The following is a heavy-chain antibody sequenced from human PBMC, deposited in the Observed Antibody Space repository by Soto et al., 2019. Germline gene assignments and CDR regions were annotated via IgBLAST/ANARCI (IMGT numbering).Heavy chain of an antibody. D-gene: IGHD1-7*01. CDR2: IYYSGST. J-gene: IGHJ6*02. CDR1: GGSISSSSYY. CDR3: ARRLELTTGYGMDV. V-gene: IGHV4-39*01. Sequence: PSETLSLTCTVSGGSISSSSYYWGWIRQPPGKGLEWIGSIYYSGSTYYNPSLKSRVTISVDTSKNQFSLKLSSVTAADTAVYYCARRLELTTGYGMDVWGQGTTVTVSS.